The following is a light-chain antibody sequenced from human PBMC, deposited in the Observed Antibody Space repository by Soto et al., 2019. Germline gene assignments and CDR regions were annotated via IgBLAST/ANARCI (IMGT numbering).Light chain of an antibody. CDR1: QDINNH. V-gene: IGKV1-33*01. J-gene: IGKJ4*01. Sequence: DIQMTQSPSSLSASVGDTVTISCQASQDINNHLNWYQLKPGKAPKVLIFDASEVQLGVPSRFSGSGSGTDFTLTIRRLLPEDFATYSCQQDEDFPLTFGGGTKV. CDR2: DAS. CDR3: QQDEDFPLT.